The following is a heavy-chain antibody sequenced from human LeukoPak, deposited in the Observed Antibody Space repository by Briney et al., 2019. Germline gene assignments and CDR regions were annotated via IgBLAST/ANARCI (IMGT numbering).Heavy chain of an antibody. Sequence: GGSLRLSCAASGFTFSNYWMSWVRQAPGKGLEWVANIKHDGSLTYYVSSVKGRFTISRDNAKNSVYLQMNSLRDEDTAVYYCARGGLEWLSYWGQGTLVTVSS. CDR2: IKHDGSLT. CDR3: ARGGLEWLSY. J-gene: IGHJ4*02. D-gene: IGHD6-19*01. CDR1: GFTFSNYW. V-gene: IGHV3-7*02.